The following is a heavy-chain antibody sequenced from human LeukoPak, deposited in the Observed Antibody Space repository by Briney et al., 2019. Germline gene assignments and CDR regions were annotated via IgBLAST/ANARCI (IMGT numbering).Heavy chain of an antibody. CDR2: IYYSGST. V-gene: IGHV4-59*08. J-gene: IGHJ4*02. CDR1: GGSISSYY. D-gene: IGHD3-10*02. Sequence: SGTLSLTCTVSGGSISSYYWGWIRQPPGKGREWLGYIYYSGSTNYNPPLKSRVTISVDTYKNQFSLKLSSVTAADTAVYYCARLVFDYFDYWGQGTLVTVSS. CDR3: ARLVFDYFDY.